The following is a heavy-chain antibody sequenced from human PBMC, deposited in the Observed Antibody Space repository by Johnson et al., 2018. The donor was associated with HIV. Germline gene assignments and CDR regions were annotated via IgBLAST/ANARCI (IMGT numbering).Heavy chain of an antibody. D-gene: IGHD2-8*02. J-gene: IGHJ3*02. CDR1: GFTFDDYA. CDR2: ISWNSGSI. CDR3: ARDDCTAGICYNAFDI. Sequence: VQVVESGGGLVQPGRSLRLSCGASGFTFDDYAMHWVRQAPGKGLEWVSGISWNSGSIGYADSVKGRFTISRDNAKNSLYLQINSLRAEDTAVYYCARDDCTAGICYNAFDIWGQGTMVTVSS. V-gene: IGHV3-9*01.